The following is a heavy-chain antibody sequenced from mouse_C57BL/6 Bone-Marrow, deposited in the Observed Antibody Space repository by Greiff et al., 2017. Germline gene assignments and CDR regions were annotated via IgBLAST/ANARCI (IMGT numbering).Heavy chain of an antibody. Sequence: VQLQQSGAELVKPGASVKLSCTASGFNIKDYYMHWVKQRTEQGLEWIGRIDPEDGETKYAPKFPGKATITADTSSNTAYMQLSRLTSEDTAVYYCARPYYGYDGDYGGQGTTLTVSS. CDR2: IDPEDGET. J-gene: IGHJ2*01. CDR3: ARPYYGYDGDY. D-gene: IGHD2-9*01. CDR1: GFNIKDYY. V-gene: IGHV14-2*01.